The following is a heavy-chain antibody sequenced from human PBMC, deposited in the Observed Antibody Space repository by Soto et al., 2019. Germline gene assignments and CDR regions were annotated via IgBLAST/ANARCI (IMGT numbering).Heavy chain of an antibody. CDR1: GYTFTSYY. J-gene: IGHJ3*02. V-gene: IGHV1-18*01. D-gene: IGHD3-16*02. Sequence: ASVKVSCKASGYTFTSYYISWVRQAPGQGLEWMGWISGYNGNTKYSHKFQGRIIMTKDTSTSTAYMELSSLTSEDTAVYYCARGYDYVWGSYRSDAFDIWGQGTMVTVSS. CDR2: ISGYNGNT. CDR3: ARGYDYVWGSYRSDAFDI.